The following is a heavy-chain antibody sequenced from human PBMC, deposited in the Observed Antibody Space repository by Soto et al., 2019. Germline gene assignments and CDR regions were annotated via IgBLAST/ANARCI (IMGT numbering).Heavy chain of an antibody. J-gene: IGHJ5*02. Sequence: ASVKVSCKASGGTFSSYAISWVRQAPGQGLEWMGGIIPIFDTANYAQKFQGRVTITADKSTSTAYMELSSLRSEDTAVYYCARNYYDSSGYPYNWFDPWGQGTLVTVSS. CDR1: GGTFSSYA. D-gene: IGHD3-22*01. CDR3: ARNYYDSSGYPYNWFDP. V-gene: IGHV1-69*06. CDR2: IIPIFDTA.